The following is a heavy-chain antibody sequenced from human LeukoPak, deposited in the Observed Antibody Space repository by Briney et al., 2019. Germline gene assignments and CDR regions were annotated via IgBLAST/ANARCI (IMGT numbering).Heavy chain of an antibody. CDR3: AKGDSVTPDYYYYMDV. J-gene: IGHJ6*03. Sequence: GGSLRLSCAASGFTFSSYSMNWVRQAPGKGLEWVSSISSSSSYIYYADSVKGRFAISRDNFKNTLYLQMNSLRAEDTAVYYCAKGDSVTPDYYYYMDVWGKGTTVTVSS. V-gene: IGHV3-21*04. CDR1: GFTFSSYS. D-gene: IGHD4-11*01. CDR2: ISSSSSYI.